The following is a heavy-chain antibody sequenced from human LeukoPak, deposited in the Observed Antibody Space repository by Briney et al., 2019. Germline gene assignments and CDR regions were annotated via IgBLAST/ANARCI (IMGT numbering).Heavy chain of an antibody. CDR2: IRSKDKNYAT. V-gene: IGHV3-73*01. J-gene: IGHJ4*02. Sequence: GGSLRLSCAASGFTFSGSAMHWVRQASGKGLEWIGRIRSKDKNYATAYAASVEGRFTISRDDSKNTAFLQMNSLKTEDTAVYYCTRLSPLNCSSTSCYPPFDYWGQGTLVTVSS. CDR1: GFTFSGSA. CDR3: TRLSPLNCSSTSCYPPFDY. D-gene: IGHD2-2*01.